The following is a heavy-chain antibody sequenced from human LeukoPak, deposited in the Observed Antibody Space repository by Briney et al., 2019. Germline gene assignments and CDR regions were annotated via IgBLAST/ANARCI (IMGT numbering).Heavy chain of an antibody. CDR2: IGPTGFDR. CDR3: AGDSTGYHWAY. J-gene: IGHJ4*02. D-gene: IGHD3-22*01. CDR1: GRTFSTSG. V-gene: IGHV3-21*01. Sequence: PGGSLRLSCTTSGRTFSTSGFNWVRQAPGKGLEWVASIGPTGFDRYHADSIKGRFTISRDNAKNSLYLQMNSLRAEDTAVYYCAGDSTGYHWAYWGQGTLVTVSS.